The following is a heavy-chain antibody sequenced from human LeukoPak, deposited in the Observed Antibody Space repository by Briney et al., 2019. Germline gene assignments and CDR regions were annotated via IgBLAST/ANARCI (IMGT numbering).Heavy chain of an antibody. CDR3: ARGFLEWLLSNDAFDI. Sequence: SETLSLTCAVYGGSFSGYYWSWICQPPGKGLEWIGEINHSGSTNYNPSLKSRVTISVDTSKNQFSLKLSSVTAADTAVYYCARGFLEWLLSNDAFDIWGQGTMVTVSS. V-gene: IGHV4-34*01. J-gene: IGHJ3*02. CDR1: GGSFSGYY. D-gene: IGHD3-3*01. CDR2: INHSGST.